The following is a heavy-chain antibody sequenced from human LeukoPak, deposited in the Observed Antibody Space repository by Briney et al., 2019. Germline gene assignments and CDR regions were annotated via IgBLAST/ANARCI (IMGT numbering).Heavy chain of an antibody. CDR3: ARDGGQGELAYLDY. Sequence: GGSLRLSCAASGFTFSSYAMHWVRQAPGKGLEWVAVISYDGSNKYYADSVKGRFTISRDNSKNTLYLQMNSLRAEDTAVYYCARDGGQGELAYLDYWGQGTLVTVSS. V-gene: IGHV3-30-3*01. J-gene: IGHJ4*02. CDR1: GFTFSSYA. CDR2: ISYDGSNK. D-gene: IGHD1-26*01.